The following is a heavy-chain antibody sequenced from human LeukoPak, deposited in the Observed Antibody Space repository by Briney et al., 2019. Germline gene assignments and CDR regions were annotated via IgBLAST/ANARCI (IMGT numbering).Heavy chain of an antibody. CDR1: GGSISSYY. D-gene: IGHD4-23*01. V-gene: IGHV4-59*01. CDR3: ASSYGGNSRYYFDY. Sequence: SETLSLTCTVSGGSISSYYWSWIRQPPGKGLEWIGYIYYSGSTNYNPSLESRVTISVDTSKNQFSLKLSSVTAADTAVYYCASSYGGNSRYYFDYWGQGTLVTVSS. J-gene: IGHJ4*02. CDR2: IYYSGST.